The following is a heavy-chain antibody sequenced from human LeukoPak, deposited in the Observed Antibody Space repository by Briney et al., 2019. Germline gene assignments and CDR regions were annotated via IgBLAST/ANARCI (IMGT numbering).Heavy chain of an antibody. CDR3: ARDSGSSSWEYDY. V-gene: IGHV1-2*02. J-gene: IGHJ4*02. CDR1: GHTFTGYY. D-gene: IGHD6-13*01. CDR2: INPNSGGT. Sequence: ASVKVSFKASGHTFTGYYIHWVRQAPGQGLEWMGWINPNSGGTTYAQKFQGRITMTRDTSINTAYMELTRLTSDDTAVYYCARDSGSSSWEYDYWGQGALVTVSS.